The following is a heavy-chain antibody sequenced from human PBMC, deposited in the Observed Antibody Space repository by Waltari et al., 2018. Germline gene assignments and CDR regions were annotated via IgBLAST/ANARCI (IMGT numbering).Heavy chain of an antibody. J-gene: IGHJ4*02. CDR1: GYTFTDYY. CDR3: ARGGPAIFGVLITKRFDY. Sequence: QVQLVQSGAEVKKPGASVTVSCKASGYTFTDYYMPWVRQAPGQGLEWMGRINPNSGGTNYTQKFQGRVTMTRDTSISTAYMELSRLRSDDTAVYYCARGGPAIFGVLITKRFDYWGQGTLVTVSS. CDR2: INPNSGGT. D-gene: IGHD3-3*01. V-gene: IGHV1-2*06.